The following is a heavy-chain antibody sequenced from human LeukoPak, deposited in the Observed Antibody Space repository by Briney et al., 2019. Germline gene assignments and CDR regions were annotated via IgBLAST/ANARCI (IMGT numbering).Heavy chain of an antibody. V-gene: IGHV3-11*05. D-gene: IGHD6-13*01. CDR3: ARDWGRRGIAAAGTPGDY. CDR1: GFTFSDYY. Sequence: GGSLRLSCAASGFTFSDYYMSWIRQAPGKGLEWVSYISSSSSYTNYADSVKGRFTISRDNAKNSLYLQMNSLRAEDTAVYYCARDWGRRGIAAAGTPGDYWGQGTLVTVPS. CDR2: ISSSSSYT. J-gene: IGHJ4*02.